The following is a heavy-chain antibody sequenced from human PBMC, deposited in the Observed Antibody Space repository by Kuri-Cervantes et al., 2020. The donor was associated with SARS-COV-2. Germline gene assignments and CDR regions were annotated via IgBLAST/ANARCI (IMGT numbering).Heavy chain of an antibody. CDR2: IRSSSSYI. V-gene: IGHV3-21*01. D-gene: IGHD2-2*01. CDR3: AREGPIIVVVPAGKGGEFDAFDN. Sequence: GESLEISWAASGITFSSYSMNSVPQAPGKWLEWVSFIRSSSSYIYYADSVKGRFTISRDNAKNSLYLQMNSPRAEDTAVYYCAREGPIIVVVPAGKGGEFDAFDNWGQGTMITVSS. CDR1: GITFSSYS. J-gene: IGHJ3*02.